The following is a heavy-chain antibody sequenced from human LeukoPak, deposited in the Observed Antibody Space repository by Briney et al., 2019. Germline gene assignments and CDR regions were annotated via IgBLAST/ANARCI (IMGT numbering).Heavy chain of an antibody. Sequence: GASVKVSCKASGGTFSSYAISWVRQAPGQGLEWMGGIIPIFGTANYAQKFQGRVTMTRNTSISTAYMELGSLRSEDTAVYYCARRLGVRGPDWFDPWGQGTLVTVSS. J-gene: IGHJ5*02. V-gene: IGHV1-69*05. CDR2: IIPIFGTA. CDR3: ARRLGVRGPDWFDP. CDR1: GGTFSSYA. D-gene: IGHD3-10*01.